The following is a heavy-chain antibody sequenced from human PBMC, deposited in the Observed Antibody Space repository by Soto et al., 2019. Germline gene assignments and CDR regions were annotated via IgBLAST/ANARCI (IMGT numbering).Heavy chain of an antibody. Sequence: SETLSLTCTVSGASIRSYYWSWIRQPPGKGLEWIGFIHHSGSTNYNPSLKSRLTMSVDTSKNQFSLKLSSVTAADTAVYYCARESLHYDSSGYYSSDFDYWGQGTLVTVS. CDR3: ARESLHYDSSGYYSSDFDY. V-gene: IGHV4-59*01. CDR2: IHHSGST. D-gene: IGHD3-22*01. J-gene: IGHJ4*02. CDR1: GASIRSYY.